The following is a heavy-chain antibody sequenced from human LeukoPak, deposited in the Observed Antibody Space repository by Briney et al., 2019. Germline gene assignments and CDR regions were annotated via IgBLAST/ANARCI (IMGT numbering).Heavy chain of an antibody. D-gene: IGHD1-26*01. Sequence: GGSLRLSCEASGFIVSSNYMSWVRQAPGKGLGWVSVIYSGGRTYYADSVKGRFTISRDNSKNTLYLQMNSLRAEDTAVYYCARGNSGSSYVEYYYGMDVWGQGTTVTVSS. CDR3: ARGNSGSSYVEYYYGMDV. CDR2: IYSGGRT. J-gene: IGHJ6*02. V-gene: IGHV3-53*01. CDR1: GFIVSSNY.